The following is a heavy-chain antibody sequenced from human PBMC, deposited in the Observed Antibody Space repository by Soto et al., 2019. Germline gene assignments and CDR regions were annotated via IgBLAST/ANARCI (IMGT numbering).Heavy chain of an antibody. V-gene: IGHV1-3*05. J-gene: IGHJ4*02. Sequence: QVQLVQSGAEEKKPGASVKVSCKASGYTFTSYAMHWVRQAPGQRLEWLGWINAGNGNTKYSQKFXGXVXXTRDTSASTAYMELSSLRSEDTAVYYCARDILFDYWGQGTLVTVSS. CDR3: ARDILFDY. CDR1: GYTFTSYA. CDR2: INAGNGNT. D-gene: IGHD2-15*01.